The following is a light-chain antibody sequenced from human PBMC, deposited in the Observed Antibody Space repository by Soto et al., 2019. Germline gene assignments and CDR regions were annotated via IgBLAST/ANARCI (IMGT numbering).Light chain of an antibody. J-gene: IGKJ4*01. V-gene: IGKV3-15*01. CDR3: QQYNIWPLT. Sequence: ILMTQSPATLSVFPGERATLSCRASQTVSINLAWYQQKPGQAPRLLIYGASTGATDIPARFSGSGSGTEFTLTISSLQSEDIPFYYCQQYNIWPLTFGGGTKVEIK. CDR1: QTVSIN. CDR2: GAS.